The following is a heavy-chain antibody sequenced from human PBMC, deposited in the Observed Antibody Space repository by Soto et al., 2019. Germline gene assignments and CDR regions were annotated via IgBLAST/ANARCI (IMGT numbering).Heavy chain of an antibody. V-gene: IGHV1-18*01. J-gene: IGHJ6*02. CDR2: ISAYNGNT. D-gene: IGHD5-12*01. Sequence: ASVKVSCKASGYTFTSYGISWVRQAPGQGLEWMGWISAYNGNTNYAQKLQGRVTMTTDTSTSTAYMELRSLRSDDTAVYYCARVVYRGYDLAGVDYYYGMDVWGQGTTVTVSS. CDR1: GYTFTSYG. CDR3: ARVVYRGYDLAGVDYYYGMDV.